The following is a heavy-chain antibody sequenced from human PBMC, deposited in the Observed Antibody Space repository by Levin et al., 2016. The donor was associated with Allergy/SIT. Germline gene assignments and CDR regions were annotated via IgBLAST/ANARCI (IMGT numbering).Heavy chain of an antibody. CDR3: ARGGTYYYDSSGYRPSAFDI. CDR2: IYHSGST. J-gene: IGHJ3*02. V-gene: IGHV4-30-2*01. Sequence: VRQMPGKGLEWIGYIYHSGSTYYNPSLKSRVTISVDRSKNQFSLKLSSVTAADTAVYYCARGGTYYYDSSGYRPSAFDIWGQGTMVTVSS. D-gene: IGHD3-22*01.